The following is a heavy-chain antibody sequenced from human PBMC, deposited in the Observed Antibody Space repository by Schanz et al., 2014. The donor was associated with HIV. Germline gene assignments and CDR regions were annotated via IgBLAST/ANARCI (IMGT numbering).Heavy chain of an antibody. V-gene: IGHV3-30*03. D-gene: IGHD3-16*01. CDR3: ARVANWDYYGMDV. CDR1: GFTFSTYG. J-gene: IGHJ6*02. CDR2: ISYDGSNK. Sequence: QVQLVESGGGVVQPGRSLRLSCAASGFTFSTYGMHWVRQAPGKGLEWVAFISYDGSNKYYADSVKGRFTISRDNSKNTLYLHMNSLRAEDTAVYYCARVANWDYYGMDVWGRGTTVIVSS.